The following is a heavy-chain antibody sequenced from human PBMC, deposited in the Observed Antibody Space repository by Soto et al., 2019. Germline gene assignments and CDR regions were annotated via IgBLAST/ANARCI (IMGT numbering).Heavy chain of an antibody. CDR3: TINGYYSIDY. CDR1: GDSISSDKW. J-gene: IGHJ4*02. V-gene: IGHV4-4*02. CDR2: IYHTGGT. Sequence: QVQLQESGPGLVEPSGALSLTCTVSGDSISSDKWWSWVRQAPGEGLEWIGEIYHTGGTNYNPSLKSRVTMSVDKSRNQFSLRLTSVTAADTAVYYCTINGYYSIDYWGQVTLVTVSS. D-gene: IGHD3-3*01.